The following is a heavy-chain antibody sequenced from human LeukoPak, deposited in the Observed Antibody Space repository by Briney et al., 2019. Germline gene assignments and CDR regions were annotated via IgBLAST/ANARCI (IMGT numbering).Heavy chain of an antibody. CDR3: ARNVGWYSHDT. CDR1: GDSLSAHY. D-gene: IGHD6-19*01. V-gene: IGHV4-59*08. CDR2: IYGSGST. J-gene: IGHJ5*02. Sequence: ASETLSLTCTVSGDSLSAHYWSWIRQPPGKGLEWIGYIYGSGSTHYDPSFRSRATISEDTSKNQFSLQLTSVTAADTAVYYCARNVGWYSHDTWGLGTLVTVSS.